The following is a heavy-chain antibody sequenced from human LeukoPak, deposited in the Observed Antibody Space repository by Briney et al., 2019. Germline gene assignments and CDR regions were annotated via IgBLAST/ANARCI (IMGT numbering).Heavy chain of an antibody. V-gene: IGHV4-34*01. Sequence: SETLSLTCAVYGGSFSGYYWSWIRQPPGKGLEWIGEINHSGSTNYNPSLKSRVTISVDTSKNQFSLKLSSVTAADTAVYYCARGRSCSSTSCYRYPFGIWGQGTMVTVSS. CDR2: INHSGST. D-gene: IGHD2-2*01. J-gene: IGHJ3*02. CDR3: ARGRSCSSTSCYRYPFGI. CDR1: GGSFSGYY.